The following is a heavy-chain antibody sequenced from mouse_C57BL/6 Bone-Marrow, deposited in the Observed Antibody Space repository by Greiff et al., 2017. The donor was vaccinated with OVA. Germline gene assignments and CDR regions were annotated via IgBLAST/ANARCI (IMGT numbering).Heavy chain of an antibody. CDR3: ARAYYGGSAEYFGG. CDR1: GFNITDYY. J-gene: IGHJ1*03. V-gene: IGHV14-2*01. Sequence: VQLQQSGAELVKPGASVKLSCTASGFNITDYYMHWVKQRTEQGLEWIGRIDPEDGETNYAPKFQGKATITADTSSNTAYLQLRSLTSEDTAVYYGARAYYGGSAEYFGGWGTGTTVTVST. D-gene: IGHD1-1*01. CDR2: IDPEDGET.